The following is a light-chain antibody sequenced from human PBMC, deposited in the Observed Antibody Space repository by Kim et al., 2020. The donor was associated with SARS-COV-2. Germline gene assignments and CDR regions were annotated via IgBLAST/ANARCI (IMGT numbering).Light chain of an antibody. V-gene: IGLV3-21*04. Sequence: SYELTQPPSVSVAPGETARITCGGNNIGTKSVHWFQQKPGQAPVLVIFYDSNRPSGIPERFSGSSSGNTATLTISRVEAGDEADYYCQVWDSSSDRVFGAGTQLTVL. J-gene: IGLJ3*02. CDR1: NIGTKS. CDR3: QVWDSSSDRV. CDR2: YDS.